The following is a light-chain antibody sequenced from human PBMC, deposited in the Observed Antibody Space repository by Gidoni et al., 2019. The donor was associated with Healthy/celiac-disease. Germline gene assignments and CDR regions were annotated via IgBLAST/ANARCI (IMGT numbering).Light chain of an antibody. CDR1: NIGSKS. J-gene: IGLJ1*01. CDR3: QVWDSSSIQGV. CDR2: DDS. Sequence: SYVLPQPPSVSVAPGQTARITCGGNNIGSKSVHWYQQKPGQAPVLVVYDDSDRPSGIPERFSGSNSGNTATLTISRVEAGDEADYYCQVWDSSSIQGVFGTGTKVTVL. V-gene: IGLV3-21*02.